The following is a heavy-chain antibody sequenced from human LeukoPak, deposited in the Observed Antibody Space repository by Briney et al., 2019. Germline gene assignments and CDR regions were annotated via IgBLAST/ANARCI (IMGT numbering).Heavy chain of an antibody. CDR3: ARGAYCTSINCYGFDY. Sequence: SETLSLTCNVSGGSFSAFYWSWIRQPPGEGLEWVGELSHTGNTNYNPSLKSRVTFSVDTSKRQFSLKLKSVTAADTAVYYCARGAYCTSINCYGFDYWGQGILVTVSS. D-gene: IGHD2-2*01. CDR1: GGSFSAFY. CDR2: LSHTGNT. V-gene: IGHV4-34*01. J-gene: IGHJ4*02.